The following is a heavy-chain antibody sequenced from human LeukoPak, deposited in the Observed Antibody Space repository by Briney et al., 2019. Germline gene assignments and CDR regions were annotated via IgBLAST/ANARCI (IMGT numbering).Heavy chain of an antibody. CDR1: GGSISSYY. J-gene: IGHJ5*02. V-gene: IGHV4-59*12. D-gene: IGHD3-22*01. CDR2: IYHSGST. Sequence: PSETLSLTCTVSGGSISSYYWSWIRQPPGKGLEWIGYIYHSGSTYYNPSLKSRVTISVDKSKNQLSLKLSSVTAADTAVYYCARDRDYFDSSGYYWFDPWGQGTLVAVSS. CDR3: ARDRDYFDSSGYYWFDP.